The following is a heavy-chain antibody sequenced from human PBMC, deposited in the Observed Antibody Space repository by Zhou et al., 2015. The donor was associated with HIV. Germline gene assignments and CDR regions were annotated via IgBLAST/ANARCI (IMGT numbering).Heavy chain of an antibody. CDR2: IIPILGTA. D-gene: IGHD1-7*01. V-gene: IGHV1-69*01. CDR3: AKATLPLGTVSTHLYFSYYGLDV. CDR1: GGTFRMYA. Sequence: QVQLVQSGAEVKKPASSVKVSCKASGGTFRMYAVHWVRQAPGQGLEWMGGIIPILGTAYYAQNFKGRVTITADESTSTAYMELTSLRSEDTALYYCAKATLPLGTVSTHLYFSYYGLDVWGQGTTVTVSS. J-gene: IGHJ6*02.